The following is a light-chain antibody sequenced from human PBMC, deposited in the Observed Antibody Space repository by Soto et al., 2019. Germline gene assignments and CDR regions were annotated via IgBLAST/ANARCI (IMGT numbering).Light chain of an antibody. CDR3: QQYDNVPQLI. Sequence: DIPLTQSTSFLSASVGDRVTTTCQSSHDIHNFLNWYQHRPGTAPKLLIYAASNLKTGVPSRFSGSGAGTTFTFTISSLQPEDIAAYYCQQYDNVPQLILGGGTKVDIK. CDR1: HDIHNF. V-gene: IGKV1-33*01. CDR2: AAS. J-gene: IGKJ4*01.